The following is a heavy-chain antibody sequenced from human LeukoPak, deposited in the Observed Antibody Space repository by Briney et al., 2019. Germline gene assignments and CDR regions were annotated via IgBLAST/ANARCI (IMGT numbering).Heavy chain of an antibody. CDR3: ARSFPQEPYSSSWIWFDP. CDR1: GSSISSYY. J-gene: IGHJ5*02. CDR2: SYYSGST. D-gene: IGHD6-13*01. V-gene: IGHV4-59*01. Sequence: PSETLSLICTVSGSSISSYYWSWIRQPPGKGLEWIGYSYYSGSTNYNPSLKSRVTISVDTSKNQFSLKLSSVTAADTAVYYCARSFPQEPYSSSWIWFDPWGQGTLVTVSS.